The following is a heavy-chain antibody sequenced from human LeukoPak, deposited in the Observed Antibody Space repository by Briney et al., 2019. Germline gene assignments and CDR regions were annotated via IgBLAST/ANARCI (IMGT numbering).Heavy chain of an antibody. CDR3: ARGLVPGFLDY. CDR2: INSDESIT. Sequence: GGSLRLSCAASGFTFSSSWMYWVRHAPGKRLVWVSRINSDESITTYAHSVKGRFTISRDNAKNTLYLQMNSLRAEDTAVYRCARGLVPGFLDYWGQGTPVTVYS. J-gene: IGHJ4*02. D-gene: IGHD4-11*01. CDR1: GFTFSSSW. V-gene: IGHV3-74*01.